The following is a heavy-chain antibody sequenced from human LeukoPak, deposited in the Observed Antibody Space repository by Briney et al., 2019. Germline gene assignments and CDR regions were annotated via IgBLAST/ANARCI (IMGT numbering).Heavy chain of an antibody. Sequence: ASVKVSCTASGYTFTGYYMHWVRQAPGQGLEWMGWINPNSGGTNYAQKFQGRVTMTRDTSISTAYMELSRLRSDDTAVYYCARVVGYYSYYFDYWGQGTLVTVSS. V-gene: IGHV1-2*02. CDR3: ARVVGYYSYYFDY. CDR1: GYTFTGYY. J-gene: IGHJ4*02. D-gene: IGHD3-22*01. CDR2: INPNSGGT.